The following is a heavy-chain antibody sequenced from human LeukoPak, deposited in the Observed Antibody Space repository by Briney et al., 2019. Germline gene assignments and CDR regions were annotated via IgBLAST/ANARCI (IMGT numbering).Heavy chain of an antibody. CDR2: IRSKANSYAT. Sequence: GGSLKLSCAASGFTFSGSAMHWVRQASGKGLKWVGRIRSKANSYATAYAASVKGRFTISRDDSKNTAYLQMNSLKTEDTAVYYCTRDLYGSGSYYNYSDYWGQGTLVTVSS. V-gene: IGHV3-73*01. CDR1: GFTFSGSA. J-gene: IGHJ4*02. CDR3: TRDLYGSGSYYNYSDY. D-gene: IGHD3-10*01.